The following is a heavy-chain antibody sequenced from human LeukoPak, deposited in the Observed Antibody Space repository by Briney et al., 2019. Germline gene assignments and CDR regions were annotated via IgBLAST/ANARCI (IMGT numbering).Heavy chain of an antibody. Sequence: GGSLRLSCAASGFMFSSYNMNWVRQAPGKGLEWVSHITSSSSTIYYAASVKGRFTISRDNAKNSLHLQMNSLRDEDTAVYYCAQDCSGGTSYSSHWGQGTLVTLSS. J-gene: IGHJ4*02. CDR2: ITSSSSTI. V-gene: IGHV3-48*02. CDR3: AQDCSGGTSYSSH. CDR1: GFMFSSYN. D-gene: IGHD2-15*01.